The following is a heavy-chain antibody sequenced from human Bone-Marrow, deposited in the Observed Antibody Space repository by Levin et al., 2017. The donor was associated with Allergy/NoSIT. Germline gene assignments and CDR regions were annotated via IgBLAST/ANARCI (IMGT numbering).Heavy chain of an antibody. Sequence: ASVKVSCKASGGTFSSYVVSWVRQAPGQGLEWMGGMIPILGTTYYGQKFQGRVSITADESTSTAYMELRSLRSEDTALYFCARGVYYYYYMDVWGTGTTVTVSS. CDR2: MIPILGTT. J-gene: IGHJ6*03. V-gene: IGHV1-69*13. CDR1: GGTFSSYV. CDR3: ARGVYYYYYMDV.